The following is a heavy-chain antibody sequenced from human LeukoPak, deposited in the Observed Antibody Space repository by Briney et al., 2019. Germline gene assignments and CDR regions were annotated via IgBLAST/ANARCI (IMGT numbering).Heavy chain of an antibody. D-gene: IGHD6-19*01. CDR2: ISGSGGST. Sequence: ETLSLTCTVSGGSISSSSYYWGWIRQPPGKGLEWVSAISGSGGSTYYADSVKGRFTISRDNSKNTLYLQMNSLRAEDTAVYYCAKEGVAVAGLNDYWGQGTLVTVSS. V-gene: IGHV3-23*01. CDR3: AKEGVAVAGLNDY. J-gene: IGHJ4*02. CDR1: GGSISSSSYY.